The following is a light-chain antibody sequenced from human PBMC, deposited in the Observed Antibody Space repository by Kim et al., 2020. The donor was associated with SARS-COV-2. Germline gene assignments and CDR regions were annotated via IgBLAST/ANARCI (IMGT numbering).Light chain of an antibody. V-gene: IGLV2-14*03. CDR1: SSDIGTYNY. CDR2: AVS. Sequence: QSALTQPASVSGSPGQSITISCTGTSSDIGTYNYVSWYQHHPGKAPKILIYAVSKGPSGPSNRFSGSESGNTASLTISGLQAGDEADYYCSSFTTRGIWVFGGGTQLTVL. J-gene: IGLJ3*02. CDR3: SSFTTRGIWV.